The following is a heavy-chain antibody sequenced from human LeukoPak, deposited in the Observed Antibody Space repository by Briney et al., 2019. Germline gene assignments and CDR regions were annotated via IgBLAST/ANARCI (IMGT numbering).Heavy chain of an antibody. V-gene: IGHV4-59*01. J-gene: IGHJ5*02. Sequence: KPSETLSLTCAVYGGSFSSYYWSWIRQPPGKGLEWIGYIYYSGSTNYNPSLKSRVTISVDTSKNQFSLKLSSVTAADTAVYYCARMRIAAAGLDWFDPWGQGTLVTVSS. CDR2: IYYSGST. CDR3: ARMRIAAAGLDWFDP. CDR1: GGSFSSYY. D-gene: IGHD6-13*01.